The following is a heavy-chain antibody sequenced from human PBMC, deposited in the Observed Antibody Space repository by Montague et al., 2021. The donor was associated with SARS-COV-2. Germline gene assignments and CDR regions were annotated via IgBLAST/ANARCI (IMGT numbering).Heavy chain of an antibody. Sequence: SLRLSCAASGFTFSGYWMHWVRQTPGKGLEWVSYINGGSSVMYYADSVMGRFTISRDNAESSLYLQMNSLRAEDTAVYYCAPAVPVADDSWGQGTLVTVSS. D-gene: IGHD2-2*01. CDR3: APAVPVADDS. J-gene: IGHJ5*02. V-gene: IGHV3-48*04. CDR1: GFTFSGYW. CDR2: INGGSSVM.